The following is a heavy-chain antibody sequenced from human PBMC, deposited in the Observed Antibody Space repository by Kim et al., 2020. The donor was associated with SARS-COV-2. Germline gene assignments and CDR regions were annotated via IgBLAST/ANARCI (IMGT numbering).Heavy chain of an antibody. CDR3: ARLWTTPRENWFDP. D-gene: IGHD2-15*01. V-gene: IGHV1-69*02. Sequence: AQKFQGRVTITADKSTSTAYMELSSLRSEDTAVYYCARLWTTPRENWFDPWGQGTLVTVSS. J-gene: IGHJ5*02.